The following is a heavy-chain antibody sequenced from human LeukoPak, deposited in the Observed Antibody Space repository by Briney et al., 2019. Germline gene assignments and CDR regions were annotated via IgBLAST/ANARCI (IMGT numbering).Heavy chain of an antibody. CDR2: ISAYNSNT. Sequence: GASVKVSCKASGYTFTRYGINWVGQAPGQGLEWMGWISAYNSNTHYAQKLQGRVTMTTDTSTSTAYMEVRSLRPDDTAVYYCAREVGRGFDYWGQGTLVTVSS. CDR3: AREVGRGFDY. J-gene: IGHJ4*02. CDR1: GYTFTRYG. V-gene: IGHV1-18*01. D-gene: IGHD1-26*01.